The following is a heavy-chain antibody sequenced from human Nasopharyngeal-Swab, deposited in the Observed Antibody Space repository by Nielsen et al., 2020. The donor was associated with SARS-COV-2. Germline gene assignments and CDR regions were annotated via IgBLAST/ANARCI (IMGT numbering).Heavy chain of an antibody. Sequence: GESLKISCAASGFTFSSYSMNWVRQAPGKGLEWVSYISSSSSTIYYADSVKGRFTISRDNAKNSLYLQMNSLRDEDTAVYYCARDQTTVTTFYGMDVWGQGTTVTVSS. V-gene: IGHV3-48*02. D-gene: IGHD4-17*01. CDR3: ARDQTTVTTFYGMDV. J-gene: IGHJ6*02. CDR1: GFTFSSYS. CDR2: ISSSSSTI.